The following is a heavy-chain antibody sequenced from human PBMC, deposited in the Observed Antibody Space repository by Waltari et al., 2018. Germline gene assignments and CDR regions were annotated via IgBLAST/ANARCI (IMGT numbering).Heavy chain of an antibody. CDR1: GFTFSSYA. CDR2: ISGSGGST. J-gene: IGHJ4*02. CDR3: AKSPLGHDYGDYDLYFDY. Sequence: EVQLLESGGGLVQPGGSLRLSCAASGFTFSSYAMSWVRQAPGKGLEWVSAISGSGGSTYYADSVKGRFTISRDNSKNTLYLQMNSLRAEDTAVYYCAKSPLGHDYGDYDLYFDYWGQGTLVTVSS. D-gene: IGHD4-17*01. V-gene: IGHV3-23*01.